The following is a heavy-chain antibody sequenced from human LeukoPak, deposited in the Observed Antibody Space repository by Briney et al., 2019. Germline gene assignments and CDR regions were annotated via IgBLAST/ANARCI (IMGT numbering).Heavy chain of an antibody. CDR1: GFTFRSYA. D-gene: IGHD3-22*01. J-gene: IGHJ4*02. V-gene: IGHV3-23*01. CDR2: ISGSGGST. Sequence: GGSLRLSCAASGFTFRSYALTWVRQAPGKGLEWVSAISGSGGSTFYADSVKGRFTISRDNSKNTLDLQMNSLRAEDTAVYYCAKEGPGEYFYVSSGYYAFDYWGQGTLVTVSS. CDR3: AKEGPGEYFYVSSGYYAFDY.